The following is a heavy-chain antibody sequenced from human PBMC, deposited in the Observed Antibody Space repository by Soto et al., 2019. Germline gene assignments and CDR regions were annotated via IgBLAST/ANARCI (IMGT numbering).Heavy chain of an antibody. J-gene: IGHJ3*02. CDR1: GYTFTSYD. D-gene: IGHD3-16*01. V-gene: IGHV1-8*01. CDR3: ARGSFSYYGGAFDI. Sequence: GASVKVSCKASGYTFTSYDINWVRQATGQGLEWMGWMNPNSGNTGYAQKFQGRVTMTRNTSINTAYMELSSLRSEDTAVYYCARGSFSYYGGAFDIWGQGTMVTVSS. CDR2: MNPNSGNT.